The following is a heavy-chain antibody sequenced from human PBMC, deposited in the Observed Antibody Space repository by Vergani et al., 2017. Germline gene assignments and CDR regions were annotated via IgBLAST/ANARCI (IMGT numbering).Heavy chain of an antibody. Sequence: QVQLQQWGGGLLKPSETLSLTCVVNGGSFTSYHWTWIRQSPGEGLEWVGDIDHTGRPDYNPSLKSRLTMSVDKSRNQFSLTLNSVTATDTAIYFCPRVKTETNGHLYYYYHMDVWGQGTAVTVS. D-gene: IGHD2-8*01. CDR3: PRVKTETNGHLYYYYHMDV. V-gene: IGHV4-34*01. J-gene: IGHJ6*03. CDR2: IDHTGRP. CDR1: GGSFTSYH.